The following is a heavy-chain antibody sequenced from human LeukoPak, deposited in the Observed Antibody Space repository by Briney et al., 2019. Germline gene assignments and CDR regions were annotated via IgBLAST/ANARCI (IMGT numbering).Heavy chain of an antibody. D-gene: IGHD3-22*01. CDR1: GLTFSDYY. CDR2: ISGTGTTI. CDR3: AVQITMIVVVPYFDY. J-gene: IGHJ4*02. V-gene: IGHV3-11*04. Sequence: NPGGSLRLSCAASGLTFSDYYMTWIRQAPGKGLEGVSSISGTGTTIYTADSVRGRFTVSRDNARNSLFLHMNSLRAEDTAVYYCAVQITMIVVVPYFDYWGQGTLVTVSS.